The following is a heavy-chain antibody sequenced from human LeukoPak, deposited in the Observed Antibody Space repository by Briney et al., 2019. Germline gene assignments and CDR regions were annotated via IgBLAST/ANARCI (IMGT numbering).Heavy chain of an antibody. V-gene: IGHV4-39*01. CDR1: GGSISSGSYY. Sequence: SETPSLTRTVSGGSISSGSYYGGWIRQPPGNWLEWIGSIYYSGATYYNPSLKGRVTISVDTSKNQFSLKLSSVAAADTAVYYCASGREMLANFDYWGQGTLVTVSS. J-gene: IGHJ4*02. D-gene: IGHD5-24*01. CDR2: IYYSGAT. CDR3: ASGREMLANFDY.